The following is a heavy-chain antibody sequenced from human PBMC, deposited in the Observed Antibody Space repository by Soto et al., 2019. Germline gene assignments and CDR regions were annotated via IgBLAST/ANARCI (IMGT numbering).Heavy chain of an antibody. CDR1: GGTFSTFG. V-gene: IGHV1-69*13. Sequence: SVKVSCKASGGTFSTFGISWVRQAPGQGLEWMGGIIPFFGTARYSQKFEDRITTTADESTNTVYMDLRSLTSEDTAIYYCAKSAPMDAGDKYYYDFWGQGALVTVSS. J-gene: IGHJ4*02. D-gene: IGHD4-17*01. CDR3: AKSAPMDAGDKYYYDF. CDR2: IIPFFGTA.